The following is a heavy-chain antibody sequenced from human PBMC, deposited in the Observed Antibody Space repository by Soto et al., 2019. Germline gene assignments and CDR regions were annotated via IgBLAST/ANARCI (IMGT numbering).Heavy chain of an antibody. Sequence: GGSLRLSCAASGFTFSSYSMNWVRQAPGKGLEWVSSISSSSSYIYYADSVKGRFTISRDNAKNSLYLQMNSLRAEDTAVYYCARSRATIFGVVKSPHDYWGQGTLVTVSS. J-gene: IGHJ4*02. CDR2: ISSSSSYI. CDR3: ARSRATIFGVVKSPHDY. D-gene: IGHD3-3*01. V-gene: IGHV3-21*01. CDR1: GFTFSSYS.